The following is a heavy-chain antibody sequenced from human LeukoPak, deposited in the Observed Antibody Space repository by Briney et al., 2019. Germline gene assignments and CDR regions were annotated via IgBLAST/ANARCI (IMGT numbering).Heavy chain of an antibody. CDR2: MNPTSGGT. V-gene: IGHV1-2*02. CDR3: VREGYHRPAWFDP. D-gene: IGHD5-18*01. Sequence: GASVKVSCKASGYTFTGYYIHWVRQAPGHGLEWMGWMNPTSGGTNYAEKFQGRVTMTRDASIIAAYMELSSLRSDDTAVYYCVREGYHRPAWFDPWGQGTLVTVSS. CDR1: GYTFTGYY. J-gene: IGHJ5*02.